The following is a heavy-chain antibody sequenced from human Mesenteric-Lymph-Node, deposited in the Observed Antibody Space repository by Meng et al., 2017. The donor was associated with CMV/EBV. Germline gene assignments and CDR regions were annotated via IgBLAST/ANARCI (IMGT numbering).Heavy chain of an antibody. CDR2: ISGSGGNT. J-gene: IGHJ6*02. Sequence: GGSLRLSCEASGFTFSNYPMSWVRQAPGKGLEWVSTISGSGGNTYYADSVKGRFTISRDNSKNTLYLQMNSLRAEDTAVYYCAVDNRYCASTNCYKNWIYYGMDVWGQGTTVTVSS. CDR3: AVDNRYCASTNCYKNWIYYGMDV. V-gene: IGHV3-23*01. D-gene: IGHD2-2*01. CDR1: GFTFSNYP.